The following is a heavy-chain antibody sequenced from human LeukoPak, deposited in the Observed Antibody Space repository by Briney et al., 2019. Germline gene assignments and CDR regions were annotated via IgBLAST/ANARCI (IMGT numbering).Heavy chain of an antibody. CDR1: GYSISTGYY. V-gene: IGHV4-38-2*02. CDR3: ARDQSVAGGRSFDY. CDR2: IDHSGST. J-gene: IGHJ4*02. Sequence: AETLSLTCSVSGYSISTGYYWGLIRQTPGKGLEGIGSIDHSGSTYYNPSLKSRVTISVDTSNNQFSLKLSSVTAAGTAVYYCARDQSVAGGRSFDYWGQGALVTVSS. D-gene: IGHD6-19*01.